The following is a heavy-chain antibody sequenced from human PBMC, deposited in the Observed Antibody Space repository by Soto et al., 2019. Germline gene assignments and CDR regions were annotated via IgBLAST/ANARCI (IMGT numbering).Heavy chain of an antibody. CDR2: ISGSDGKT. CDR3: SRWSYLDY. J-gene: IGHJ4*02. V-gene: IGHV3-23*01. CDR1: GFSFGSFA. Sequence: PGVSLRLSWAASGFSFGSFALSWVRQAPGKGLEWVSTISGSDGKTFYADSVKGRFSISRDTSQSTLYLQMNSLRADDTAMYYCSRWSYLDYWGQGTRVTVSS. D-gene: IGHD3-3*01.